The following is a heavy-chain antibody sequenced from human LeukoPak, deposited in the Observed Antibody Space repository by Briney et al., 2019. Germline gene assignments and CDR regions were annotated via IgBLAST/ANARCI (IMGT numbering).Heavy chain of an antibody. CDR2: ITNSGRDS. J-gene: IGHJ6*04. CDR3: GRGHFGLDV. CDR1: GFTFSDHY. V-gene: IGHV3-11*06. Sequence: GGSLRLSCAASGFTFSDHYMTWIRQAPGKGLEWVSYITNSGRDSDYSDSVRGRFTTSRDNAKNSLYLQMNSLRPEDTAIYYCGRGHFGLDVWGKGTTVTVSS.